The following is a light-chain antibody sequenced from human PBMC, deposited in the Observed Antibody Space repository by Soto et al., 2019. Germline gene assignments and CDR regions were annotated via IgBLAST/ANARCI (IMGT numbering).Light chain of an antibody. J-gene: IGKJ1*01. CDR3: QQSYSTPWT. CDR2: AAS. Sequence: DIQMTQSPASLSASVGDSVTITCRASRSINNYLSWYLQKPGKAPKLLIYAASTLQSGVTSRFSGSGSGTDFTLTISSLQPEDFATYSCQQSYSTPWTFGQGTKVDIK. CDR1: RSINNY. V-gene: IGKV1-39*01.